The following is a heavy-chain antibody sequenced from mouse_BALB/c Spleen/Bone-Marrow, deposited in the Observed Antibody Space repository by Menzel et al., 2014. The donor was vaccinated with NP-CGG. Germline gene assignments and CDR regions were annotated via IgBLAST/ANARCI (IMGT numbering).Heavy chain of an antibody. Sequence: DVQLVESGGGLVQPGGSLRLSCATSGFTFTDYYMSCVRQPPGKALEWLGFIRNKANGYTTEYSASVKGRFTISRDNSQSILYLQMNTLRAEDSATYYCARDRNYGSSWYFDVWGAGTTVTVSS. CDR2: IRNKANGYTT. CDR3: ARDRNYGSSWYFDV. D-gene: IGHD1-1*01. CDR1: GFTFTDYY. V-gene: IGHV7-3*02. J-gene: IGHJ1*01.